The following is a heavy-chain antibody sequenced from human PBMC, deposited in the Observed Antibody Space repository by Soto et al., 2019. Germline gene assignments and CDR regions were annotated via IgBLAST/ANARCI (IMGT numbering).Heavy chain of an antibody. Sequence: PSETLSLTCAVSGGSLRGHYWSWIRQSPEKGLEWIGEINHSGFTNYNPTLKSRVTISRDASKNQFSLRLSPMTAADSAVYFCASAAVKLGATLFDSWGQGNLVTVSS. CDR3: ASAAVKLGATLFDS. J-gene: IGHJ4*02. CDR2: INHSGFT. V-gene: IGHV4-34*01. CDR1: GGSLRGHY. D-gene: IGHD1-26*01.